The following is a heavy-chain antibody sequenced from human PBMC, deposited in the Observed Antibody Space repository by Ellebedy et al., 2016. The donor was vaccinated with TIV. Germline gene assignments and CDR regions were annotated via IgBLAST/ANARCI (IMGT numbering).Heavy chain of an antibody. CDR1: GYTFTGYY. J-gene: IGHJ1*01. CDR2: IIPVLETP. D-gene: IGHD1-26*01. Sequence: AASVKVSCKASGYTFTGYYMHWVRQAPGQGLKWMGGIIPVLETPNYAQKFQGRLTVSADKSTNTAYMELSSLTSEDTAVYYCAADLASVGQWGQGTLVIVSS. V-gene: IGHV1-69*10. CDR3: AADLASVGQ.